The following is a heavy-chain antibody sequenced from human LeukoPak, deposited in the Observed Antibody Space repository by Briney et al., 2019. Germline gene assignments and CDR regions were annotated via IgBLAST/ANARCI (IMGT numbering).Heavy chain of an antibody. CDR1: GYSISSGYY. CDR2: IYHSGST. J-gene: IGHJ6*03. D-gene: IGHD1-26*01. CDR3: AAASGSYCYYYMDV. Sequence: PSETLSLTCTVSGYSISSGYYWGWIRQPPGKGLEWIGSIYHSGSTYYNPSLKSRVTISVDTSKNQFSLKLSSVTAADTAVYYCAAASGSYCYYYMDVWGKGTTVTVSS. V-gene: IGHV4-38-2*02.